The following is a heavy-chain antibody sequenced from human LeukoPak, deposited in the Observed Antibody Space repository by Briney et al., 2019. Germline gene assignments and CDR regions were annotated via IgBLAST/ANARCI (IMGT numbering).Heavy chain of an antibody. Sequence: SETLSLTCTVSGGSISSSSYYWGWIRQPPGKGLEWIGSIYYSGSTYHNPSLKSRVTISIDTSKNHFSLKLSSVTAADTAVYYCARLRGLGPSDAFDIWGQGTMVTVSS. J-gene: IGHJ3*02. D-gene: IGHD2-15*01. CDR3: ARLRGLGPSDAFDI. CDR1: GGSISSSSYY. CDR2: IYYSGST. V-gene: IGHV4-39*02.